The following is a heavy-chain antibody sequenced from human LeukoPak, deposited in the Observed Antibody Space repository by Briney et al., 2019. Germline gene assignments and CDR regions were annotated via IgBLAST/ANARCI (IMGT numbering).Heavy chain of an antibody. D-gene: IGHD6-19*01. J-gene: IGHJ5*02. CDR2: IIPIFGTA. Sequence: SVKVSCKASGGTFSSYAISWVRQAPGQGLEWMGGIIPIFGTANYAQKFQGRVTITADESTSTAYMELNSLKSDDTAVYYCAREGGGPVAGIGWFGPWGQGTLVTVSS. CDR3: AREGGGPVAGIGWFGP. V-gene: IGHV1-69*13. CDR1: GGTFSSYA.